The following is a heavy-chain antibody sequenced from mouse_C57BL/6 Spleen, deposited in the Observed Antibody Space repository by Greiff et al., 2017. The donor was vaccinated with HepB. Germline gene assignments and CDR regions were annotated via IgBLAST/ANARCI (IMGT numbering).Heavy chain of an antibody. CDR1: GYAFSSYW. CDR2: IYPGDGDT. Sequence: QVQLQQSGAELVKPGASVKISCKASGYAFSSYWMNWVKQRPGKGLEWIGQIYPGDGDTNYNGKFKGKATLTADKSSSTAYMQLSSLTSEDSAVYFCARGGSSGSMVYWGQGTSVTVSS. CDR3: ARGGSSGSMVY. J-gene: IGHJ4*01. V-gene: IGHV1-80*01. D-gene: IGHD1-1*01.